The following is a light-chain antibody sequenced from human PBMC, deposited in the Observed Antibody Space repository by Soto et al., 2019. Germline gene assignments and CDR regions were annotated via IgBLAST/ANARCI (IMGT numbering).Light chain of an antibody. CDR3: QQYTNANNPWM. Sequence: GDSVPITCRASQSITTWMARYQQKPVKAPKLLVYDSSTLQSGVATRFSGSGSGTEFNLIISGLQPEDSATYYCQQYTNANNPWMFGQGTKV. J-gene: IGKJ1*01. CDR1: QSITTW. CDR2: DSS. V-gene: IGKV1-5*01.